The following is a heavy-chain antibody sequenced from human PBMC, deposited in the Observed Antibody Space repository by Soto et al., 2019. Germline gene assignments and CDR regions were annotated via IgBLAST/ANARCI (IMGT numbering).Heavy chain of an antibody. CDR3: ARDYDSSGLDY. J-gene: IGHJ4*02. V-gene: IGHV4-59*01. CDR1: GGSISSYY. Sequence: PSETLSLTCTVSGGSISSYYWSWIRQPPGKGLEWIGYIYYSGSTNYNPSLKSRVTISVDTSKNQFSLKLSSVTAADTAVYYCARDYDSSGLDYWGQGTLVPVSS. D-gene: IGHD3-22*01. CDR2: IYYSGST.